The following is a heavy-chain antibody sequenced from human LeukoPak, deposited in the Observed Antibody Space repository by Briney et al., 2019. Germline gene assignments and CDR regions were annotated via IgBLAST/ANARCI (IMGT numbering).Heavy chain of an antibody. J-gene: IGHJ5*02. D-gene: IGHD3-3*01. V-gene: IGHV1-2*02. CDR3: ARGYQSTPYYDFWSGYRDNWFDP. CDR1: GYTFTGYY. CDR2: INPNSGGT. Sequence: ASVKVSCKASGYTFTGYYMHWVRQAPGQGLEWMGWINPNSGGTNYAQKFQGRVTMTRDTSISTAYMELSRLRSDDTAVYYCARGYQSTPYYDFWSGYRDNWFDPWGQGTLVTVSS.